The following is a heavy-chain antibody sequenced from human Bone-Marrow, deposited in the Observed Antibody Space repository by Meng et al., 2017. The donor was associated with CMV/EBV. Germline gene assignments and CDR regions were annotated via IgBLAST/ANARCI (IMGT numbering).Heavy chain of an antibody. CDR2: INPSGGST. Sequence: ASVKVSCKASGYTFTSYYMHWVRQAPGQGLEWMGIINPSGGSTSYAQKFQGRVTMTRDTSTSTVYMELSSLRSEDTAVYYCARGGYQLLSIASSGFDPWGQGTPVTVSS. V-gene: IGHV1-46*01. CDR1: GYTFTSYY. J-gene: IGHJ5*02. CDR3: ARGGYQLLSIASSGFDP. D-gene: IGHD2-2*01.